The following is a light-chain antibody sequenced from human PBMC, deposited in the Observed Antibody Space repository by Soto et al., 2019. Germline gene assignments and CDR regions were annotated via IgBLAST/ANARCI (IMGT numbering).Light chain of an antibody. CDR2: GDN. J-gene: IGLJ2*01. CDR1: ALPKKN. Sequence: SYELTQPPSVSVSPGQTARITCSGDALPKKNAYWYQQRSGQAPVLVIYGDNKRPSGIPERFSVSSSGTVATLTISGAQVEDEADYFCYSTDSSNSRGVFGGGTQLTV. V-gene: IGLV3-10*01. CDR3: YSTDSSNSRGV.